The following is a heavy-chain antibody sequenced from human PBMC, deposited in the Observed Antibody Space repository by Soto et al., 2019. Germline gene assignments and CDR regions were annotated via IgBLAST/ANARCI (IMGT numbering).Heavy chain of an antibody. D-gene: IGHD4-17*01. CDR2: ISYDGTNK. Sequence: QVQLVESGGGVVPPGTSLRLSCAASGFTFSTYGMHWVRQTPGKGLEWVALISYDGTNKYYADSVKGRFTISRDNSKNTLYLQMNSLRAEDTAVYYCAKDLQAYGDYDYYCYGLDVWGQGTTVSVSS. V-gene: IGHV3-30*18. CDR3: AKDLQAYGDYDYYCYGLDV. CDR1: GFTFSTYG. J-gene: IGHJ6*02.